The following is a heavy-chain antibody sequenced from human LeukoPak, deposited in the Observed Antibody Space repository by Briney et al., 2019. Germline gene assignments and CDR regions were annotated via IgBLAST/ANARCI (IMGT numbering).Heavy chain of an antibody. CDR2: LYSAGST. D-gene: IGHD2-21*01. J-gene: IGHJ4*02. Sequence: PGGSLRLSCAASGFTVSSNYMSWVRQAPGKRLEWVSILYSAGSTYYADSVRGRSTISRDSSKNTVCLQMNSLRAEDTAVYYCASGGMGARKFYSDPFHYWGQGTLVTVSS. V-gene: IGHV3-53*01. CDR1: GFTVSSNY. CDR3: ASGGMGARKFYSDPFHY.